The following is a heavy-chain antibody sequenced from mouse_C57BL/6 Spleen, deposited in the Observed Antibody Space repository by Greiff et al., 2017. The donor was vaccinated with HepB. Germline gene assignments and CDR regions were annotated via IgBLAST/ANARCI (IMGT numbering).Heavy chain of an antibody. CDR2: IDPETGGT. CDR1: GYTFTDYE. V-gene: IGHV1-15*01. Sequence: VKLQESGAELVRPGASVTLSCKASGYTFTDYEMHWVKQTPVHGLEWIGAIDPETGGTAYNQKFKGKAILTADKSSSTAYMELRSLTSEDSAVYYCTRRGLLYYAMDYWGQGTSVTVSS. CDR3: TRRGLLYYAMDY. J-gene: IGHJ4*01. D-gene: IGHD2-3*01.